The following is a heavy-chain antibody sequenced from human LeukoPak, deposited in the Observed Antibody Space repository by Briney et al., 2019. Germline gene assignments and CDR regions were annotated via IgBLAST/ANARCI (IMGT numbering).Heavy chain of an antibody. CDR2: INHSGST. Sequence: SETLSLTCAVDGGSFSGYYWRWIRQPPGKGLEWIGEINHSGSTNYNPSLKSRVTISVDTSKNQFSLKLSSVTAADTAVYYCARGYLVGYYDSSGYYYYFDYWGQGTLVTVSS. CDR3: ARGYLVGYYDSSGYYYYFDY. J-gene: IGHJ4*02. CDR1: GGSFSGYY. V-gene: IGHV4-34*01. D-gene: IGHD3-22*01.